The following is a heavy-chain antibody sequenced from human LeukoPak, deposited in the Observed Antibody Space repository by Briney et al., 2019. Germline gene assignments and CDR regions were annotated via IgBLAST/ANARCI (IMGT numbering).Heavy chain of an antibody. D-gene: IGHD3-22*01. Sequence: GGSLRLSCAASGFSFSTYVMTWVRQAPGKGLEWVSGISGSGGGTYYADSVKGRFTISRDNSKNTLWLQMNSLRVEDTAVYYCAKFLMWGGYFDSTGYYYSAVDYWGQGTLVTASS. CDR2: ISGSGGGT. J-gene: IGHJ4*02. CDR1: GFSFSTYV. V-gene: IGHV3-23*01. CDR3: AKFLMWGGYFDSTGYYYSAVDY.